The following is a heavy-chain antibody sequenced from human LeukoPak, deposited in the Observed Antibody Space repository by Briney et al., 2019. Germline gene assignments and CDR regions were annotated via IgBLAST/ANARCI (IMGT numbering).Heavy chain of an antibody. V-gene: IGHV3-30-3*01. CDR2: ISYDGSNK. D-gene: IGHD6-19*01. Sequence: PGGSLRLSCAASGFTFSSYAMHWVRQAPGKGLEWVAVISYDGSNKNYADSVKGRFTISRDNSKNTLYLQMNSLRAEDTAVYHCASDPSPSIAVAGTDYWGQGTLVTVSS. CDR3: ASDPSPSIAVAGTDY. CDR1: GFTFSSYA. J-gene: IGHJ4*02.